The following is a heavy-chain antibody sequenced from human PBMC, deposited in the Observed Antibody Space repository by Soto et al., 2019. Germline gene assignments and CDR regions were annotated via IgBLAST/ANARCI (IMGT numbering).Heavy chain of an antibody. Sequence: QVQLQESGPGLVKPSQTLSLTCTVSGGSISSGGYYWSWIRQHPGKGLEWIGYIYYSGSTYYNPSLKSRVTLSLDTSKNQFSLKLSSVTAADTAVYYCAREHVLRYFDTAYYYGMDVWGQGTTVTVSS. CDR2: IYYSGST. V-gene: IGHV4-31*03. D-gene: IGHD3-9*01. CDR1: GGSISSGGYY. CDR3: AREHVLRYFDTAYYYGMDV. J-gene: IGHJ6*02.